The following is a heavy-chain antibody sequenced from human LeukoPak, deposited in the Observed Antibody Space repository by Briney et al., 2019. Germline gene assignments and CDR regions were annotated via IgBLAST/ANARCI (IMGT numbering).Heavy chain of an antibody. V-gene: IGHV3-53*01. CDR1: GFSFSVYE. CDR2: LYSAGST. D-gene: IGHD3-10*01. J-gene: IGHJ4*02. CDR3: ASGGMGARKYYSDPFHY. Sequence: GGSLRLSCAASGFSFSVYEMHWVRQAPGKGLEWVSILYSAGSTYYADSVRGRFTISRDSSKNTVCLQMNSLRAEDTAVYYCASGGMGARKYYSDPFHYWGQGTLVTVSS.